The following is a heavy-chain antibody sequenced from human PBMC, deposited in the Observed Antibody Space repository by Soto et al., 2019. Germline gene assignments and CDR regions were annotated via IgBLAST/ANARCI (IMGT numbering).Heavy chain of an antibody. CDR3: AREPGQEVYSSSWYFPDY. D-gene: IGHD6-13*01. CDR1: GFTFSSYA. Sequence: VGSLRLSCAASGFTFSSYAISWVRQAPGKGLEWVSAISGSGGSTYYADSVKGRFTISRDNSKNTLYLQMNSLRAEDTAVYYCAREPGQEVYSSSWYFPDYWGQGTLVTVS. V-gene: IGHV3-23*01. CDR2: ISGSGGST. J-gene: IGHJ4*02.